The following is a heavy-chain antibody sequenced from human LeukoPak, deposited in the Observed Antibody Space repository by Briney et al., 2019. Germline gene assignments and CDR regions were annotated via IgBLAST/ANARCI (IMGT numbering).Heavy chain of an antibody. Sequence: PSQTLSLTCTVSGGSISSGGYCWSWIRQHPGTGLEWIGYIYYSGSTYYNLSLKSRITISVDTYKNQFSLKLSSVTAADRAVYYCARGAEDTAWGYFDYWGQGTLVTVSS. CDR3: ARGAEDTAWGYFDY. V-gene: IGHV4-31*03. CDR2: IYYSGST. J-gene: IGHJ4*02. CDR1: GGSISSGGYC. D-gene: IGHD5-18*01.